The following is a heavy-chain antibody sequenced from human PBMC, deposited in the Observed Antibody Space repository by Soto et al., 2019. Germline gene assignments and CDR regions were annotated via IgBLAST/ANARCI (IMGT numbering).Heavy chain of an antibody. D-gene: IGHD1-26*01. CDR3: TTDSRTTLPEIRFDY. Sequence: GGSLRLSCVASGFPFSNAWINWVRQVTGKGLEWVGRVKSKTDGGSSDYAAAVKGRFAVSRDDSRHIVYLQMNSLKIEDTGVYYCTTDSRTTLPEIRFDYWGHGTQVTVSS. J-gene: IGHJ4*01. CDR2: VKSKTDGGSS. CDR1: GFPFSNAW. V-gene: IGHV3-15*07.